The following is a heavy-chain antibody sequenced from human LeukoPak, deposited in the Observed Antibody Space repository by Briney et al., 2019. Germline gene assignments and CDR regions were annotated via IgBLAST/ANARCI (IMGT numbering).Heavy chain of an antibody. V-gene: IGHV6-1*01. CDR2: TYYRSKWYN. CDR1: GDSVSSNSAA. J-gene: IGHJ4*02. D-gene: IGHD3-22*01. Sequence: SQTLSLTCAISGDSVSSNSAAWNWIRQSPSRGLEWLGRTYYRSKWYNDYAVSVKSRITINPDTSKNQFSLQLNSVTPEATAVYYCARDLYYDSSGYYYFDYWGQGTLVTVSS. CDR3: ARDLYYDSSGYYYFDY.